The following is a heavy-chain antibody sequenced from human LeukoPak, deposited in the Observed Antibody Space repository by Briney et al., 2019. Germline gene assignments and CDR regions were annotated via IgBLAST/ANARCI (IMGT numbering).Heavy chain of an antibody. Sequence: PSETLSLTCTVSGGSISSGGYYWSWIRQPPGKALEWIGYIYHSGSTYYTPSLKSRVTISLDRSRNQFSLRLNSVTAADTAVYYCARQAIFGVVTSMSWGQGTLVTVSS. CDR2: IYHSGST. V-gene: IGHV4-30-2*01. J-gene: IGHJ4*02. D-gene: IGHD3-3*01. CDR3: ARQAIFGVVTSMS. CDR1: GGSISSGGYY.